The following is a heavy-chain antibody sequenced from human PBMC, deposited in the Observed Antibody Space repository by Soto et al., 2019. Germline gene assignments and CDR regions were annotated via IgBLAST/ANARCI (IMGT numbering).Heavy chain of an antibody. CDR3: TRDGSPFALDV. J-gene: IGHJ6*02. V-gene: IGHV3-7*03. Sequence: EVQLVESGGGLVQPGGSLRLSCAASGFTFSSYWMSWARQAPGKGLEWVANIKTDGSEKYYVDSVRGRFTTARDNSRNFSYLQMNSLTGEDTAVYYCTRDGSPFALDVWGLGTSVTVSS. CDR1: GFTFSSYW. CDR2: IKTDGSEK.